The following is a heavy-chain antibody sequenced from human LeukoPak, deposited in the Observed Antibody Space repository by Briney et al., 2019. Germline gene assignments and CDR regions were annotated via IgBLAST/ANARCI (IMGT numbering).Heavy chain of an antibody. J-gene: IGHJ4*02. V-gene: IGHV3-23*01. CDR3: AKDTSIGKYCTSGVCSPFDY. CDR2: ISDSGDYT. Sequence: PGGSLRLSCAGSGFTFSSYAMSWVRQAPGKGLEWVSAISDSGDYTYYADSVKGRFTISRDNSKNTLYLHVNSLRAEDTAVHYCAKDTSIGKYCTSGVCSPFDYWGQGTLVTVSS. D-gene: IGHD2-8*01. CDR1: GFTFSSYA.